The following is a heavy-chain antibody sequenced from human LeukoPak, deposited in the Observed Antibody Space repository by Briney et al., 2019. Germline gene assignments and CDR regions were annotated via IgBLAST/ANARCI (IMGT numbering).Heavy chain of an antibody. CDR1: GGCISSFY. D-gene: IGHD3-10*01. Sequence: SETLSLTCTVSGGCISSFYWSWIRHPTGQGLEWGFYIYYSGSTNYNPSLKSRVTISVDTSKNQFSLKLSSVTAADTAVYYCARQSITMVRGVRAYGMDVWGQGTTVTVSS. CDR2: IYYSGST. CDR3: ARQSITMVRGVRAYGMDV. J-gene: IGHJ6*02. V-gene: IGHV4-59*08.